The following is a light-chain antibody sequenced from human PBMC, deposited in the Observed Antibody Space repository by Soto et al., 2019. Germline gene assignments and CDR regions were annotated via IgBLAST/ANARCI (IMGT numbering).Light chain of an antibody. CDR3: QVWDSSSDHPDVV. CDR1: NIESKS. CDR2: DDS. V-gene: IGLV3-21*02. Sequence: SYELTQPSSVSGAPGQTARITCGGDNIESKSVHWYQQKPGQAPVLVVYDDSDRPSGIPDRFSGSNSGNTATLTITSVEAGDEADYYCQVWDSSSDHPDVVFGAGTKLTAL. J-gene: IGLJ2*01.